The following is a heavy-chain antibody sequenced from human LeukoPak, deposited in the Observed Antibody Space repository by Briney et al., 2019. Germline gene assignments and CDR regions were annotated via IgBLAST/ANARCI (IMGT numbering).Heavy chain of an antibody. D-gene: IGHD3-10*01. CDR3: ARNWPASSGSYMGD. CDR2: INGGSEYI. V-gene: IGHV3-23*01. CDR1: GLTFSDAW. Sequence: GGSLRLSCAASGLTFSDAWMSWVRQAPGKGLEWLSAINGGSEYIYYADSVKGRFTISRDNPKNTLYLQMNSLRAEDTAVYYCARNWPASSGSYMGDWGQGTLVTVSS. J-gene: IGHJ4*02.